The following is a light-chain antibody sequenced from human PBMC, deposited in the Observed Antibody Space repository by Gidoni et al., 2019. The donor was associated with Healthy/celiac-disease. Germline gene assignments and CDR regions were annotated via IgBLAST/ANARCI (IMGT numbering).Light chain of an antibody. J-gene: IGKJ1*01. CDR1: QSISSF. V-gene: IGKV1-39*01. CDR3: QQSYSTPWT. CDR2: AAS. Sequence: DIQMTQSPSSLPASVGDRVTITCRASQSISSFLNWYQQKPGKAPKLLIYAASSLQSGVPSRFSGSGSGTDFTLTISSLQPEDFATYYCQQSYSTPWTFGQXTKVEIK.